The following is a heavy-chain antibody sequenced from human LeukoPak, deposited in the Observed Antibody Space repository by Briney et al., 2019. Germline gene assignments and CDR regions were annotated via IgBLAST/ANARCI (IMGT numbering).Heavy chain of an antibody. J-gene: IGHJ4*02. CDR2: VSGSGDST. D-gene: IGHD6-19*01. Sequence: PGRSLRLSCTASGFTFGDYAMSWVRQAPGKGLEWVSTVSGSGDSTFYADSVKGRFTISRDNSKNTLYPQMNSLRAEDTAVYYCAKDPHSNGWFYFDYWGQGTLVTVSS. V-gene: IGHV3-23*01. CDR3: AKDPHSNGWFYFDY. CDR1: GFTFGDYA.